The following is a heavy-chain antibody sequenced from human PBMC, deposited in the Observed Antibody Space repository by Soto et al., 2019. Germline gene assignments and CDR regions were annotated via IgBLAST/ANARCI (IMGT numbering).Heavy chain of an antibody. D-gene: IGHD6-13*01. V-gene: IGHV4-39*01. CDR1: GGSISSSSYY. J-gene: IGHJ4*02. CDR2: IYYSGST. Sequence: QLQLQESGPGLVKPSETLSLTCTVSGGSISSSSYYWGWIRQPPGKGLEWIGSIYYSGSTYYNPSLKSRVHKSVDTSKNQFSLKLSSVTAADTAVYYCAGTSVSSWYTFDYWGQGTLVTVSS. CDR3: AGTSVSSWYTFDY.